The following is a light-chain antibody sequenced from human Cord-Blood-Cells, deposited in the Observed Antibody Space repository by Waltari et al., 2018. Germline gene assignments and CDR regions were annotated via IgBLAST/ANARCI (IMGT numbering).Light chain of an antibody. Sequence: EILMTQSPATLSASPGDRATLSTTASQRVSSNVAWYQQKPGQAPRLLIYGASTRATGIPARFSGSGSGTEFTLTISSLQSEDFAVYYCQQYNNWPRKGRDHMYTFGQGTKLEIK. V-gene: IGKV3-15*01. CDR1: QRVSSN. CDR3: QQYNNWPRKGRDHMYT. J-gene: IGKJ2*01. CDR2: GAS.